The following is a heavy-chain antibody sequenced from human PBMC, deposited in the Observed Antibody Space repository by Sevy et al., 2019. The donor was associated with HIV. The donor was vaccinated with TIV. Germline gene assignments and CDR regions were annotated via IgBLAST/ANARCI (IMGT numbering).Heavy chain of an antibody. J-gene: IGHJ2*01. Sequence: GGSLRLSCAASGFTFNDYYMSWIRQSPGKGLEWLSYISDRGTTIYYADSVKGRFTISRDNAKSLMYLQMNSLKTEDTAIYSCAREGDLRYFDFWGRGTLVTVSS. CDR2: ISDRGTTI. CDR1: GFTFNDYY. CDR3: AREGDLRYFDF. V-gene: IGHV3-11*01. D-gene: IGHD3-10*01.